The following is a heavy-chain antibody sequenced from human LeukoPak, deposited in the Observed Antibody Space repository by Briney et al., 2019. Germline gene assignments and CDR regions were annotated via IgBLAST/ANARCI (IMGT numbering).Heavy chain of an antibody. CDR2: IYYSGST. Sequence: PSETLSLTCTVSGGSISSSSYYWGWIRQPPGKGLEWIGSIYYSGSTYYNPSLKGRVTISVDTSKNQFSLKLSFVTAADTAVYYFSRKGPLLLCDYWGQGTLVTVSS. V-gene: IGHV4-39*01. D-gene: IGHD2/OR15-2a*01. CDR1: GGSISSSSYY. CDR3: SRKGPLLLCDY. J-gene: IGHJ4*02.